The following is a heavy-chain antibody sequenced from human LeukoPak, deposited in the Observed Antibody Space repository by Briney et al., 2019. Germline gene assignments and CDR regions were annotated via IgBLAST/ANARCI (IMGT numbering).Heavy chain of an antibody. Sequence: GGSLRLSCGASGITFSSYSMNWVRQAPGKGLEWVSYISSSGSTKYYADSVKGRFTISRDNARNSLYLQMNSLRAEDTAVYYCARDEVRRPYNYWGRGTLVTVSS. J-gene: IGHJ4*02. CDR1: GITFSSYS. CDR3: ARDEVRRPYNY. D-gene: IGHD5-24*01. V-gene: IGHV3-48*01. CDR2: ISSSGSTK.